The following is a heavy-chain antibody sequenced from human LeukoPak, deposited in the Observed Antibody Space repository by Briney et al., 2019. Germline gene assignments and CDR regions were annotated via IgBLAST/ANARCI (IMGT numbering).Heavy chain of an antibody. CDR3: ATNDTSSHHYGALDI. CDR2: INHSGST. D-gene: IGHD4-17*01. V-gene: IGHV4-34*01. Sequence: SETLSLTCAMYDGSFSAYYWSWIRQPPGKGLEWIGEINHSGSTNYNPSLKSRVTISVDTSKRQFSLKVTSVTAADTAVYFCATNDTSSHHYGALDIWGQGTMVTVSS. CDR1: DGSFSAYY. J-gene: IGHJ3*02.